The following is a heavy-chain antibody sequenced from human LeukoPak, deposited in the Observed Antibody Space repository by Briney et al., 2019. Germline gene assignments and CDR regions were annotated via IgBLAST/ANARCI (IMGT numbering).Heavy chain of an antibody. V-gene: IGHV3-15*01. CDR3: TTALSQYSSGWYGNYFDY. Sequence: GGSLRLSCAASGFIFSNAWMTWVRQAPGKGLEWVGRIKSITDGGTTDYAATVKGRFTISRDDSKNTLYLQMNSLKTEDTAVYYCTTALSQYSSGWYGNYFDYWGQGTLVTVSS. CDR2: IKSITDGGTT. D-gene: IGHD6-19*01. J-gene: IGHJ4*02. CDR1: GFIFSNAW.